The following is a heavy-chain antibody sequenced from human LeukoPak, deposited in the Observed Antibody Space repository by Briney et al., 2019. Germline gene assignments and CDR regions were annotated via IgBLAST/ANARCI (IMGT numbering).Heavy chain of an antibody. J-gene: IGHJ4*02. CDR2: IYYSGST. CDR3: ARVPPRSGYETFDY. CDR1: GGSISSGDYS. V-gene: IGHV4-30-4*01. D-gene: IGHD5-12*01. Sequence: SETLSLTCTVSGGSISSGDYSWSWIRQPPGKGLEWIGYIYYSGSTYYNPSLKSRVTISVDTSKNQFSLKLSSVTAADTAVYYCARVPPRSGYETFDYWGQGTLVTVSS.